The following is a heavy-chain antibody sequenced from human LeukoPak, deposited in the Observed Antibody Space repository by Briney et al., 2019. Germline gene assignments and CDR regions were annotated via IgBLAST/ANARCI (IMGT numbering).Heavy chain of an antibody. CDR3: ARDHCSGGSCYSDY. J-gene: IGHJ4*02. V-gene: IGHV1-69*04. Sequence: GASVKVSCKASGYTFTGYYMHWVRQAPGQGLEWMGRIIPILGIANYAQKFQGRVTITADKSTSTAYMELSSLRSEDTAVYYCARDHCSGGSCYSDYWGQGTLVTVSS. CDR2: IIPILGIA. CDR1: GYTFTGYY. D-gene: IGHD2-15*01.